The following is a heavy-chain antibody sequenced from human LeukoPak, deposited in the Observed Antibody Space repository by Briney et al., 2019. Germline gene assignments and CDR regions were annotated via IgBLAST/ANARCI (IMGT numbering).Heavy chain of an antibody. CDR2: ISGSGGGT. D-gene: IGHD5-24*01. CDR1: GFSFSTYA. CDR3: ARSHIEDCYNIHSDH. J-gene: IGHJ4*02. V-gene: IGHV3-23*01. Sequence: PGGSLRLSCAASGFSFSTYAMSWVRQAPGKGLEWVSLISGSGGGTHYADSVKGRFTISRDNSNNMVFLQMDTLRGDDTAVYFWARSHIEDCYNIHSDHLGQGALVTVSS.